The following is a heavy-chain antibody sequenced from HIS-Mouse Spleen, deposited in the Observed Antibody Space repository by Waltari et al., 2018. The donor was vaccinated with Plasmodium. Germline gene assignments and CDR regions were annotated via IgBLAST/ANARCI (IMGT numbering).Heavy chain of an antibody. CDR1: GVSFSRYY. CDR2: INHSGST. D-gene: IGHD2-15*01. Sequence: QVQLQQWGAGLLKPSETLSLTCAVYGVSFSRYYWSWIRQPPGTGLEWIGEINHSGSTNYNPSLKSRVTISVDTSKNQFSLKLSSVTAEDTAVYYCARLVVVASKDSYWGQGTLVTVSS. J-gene: IGHJ4*02. CDR3: ARLVVVASKDSY. V-gene: IGHV4-34*01.